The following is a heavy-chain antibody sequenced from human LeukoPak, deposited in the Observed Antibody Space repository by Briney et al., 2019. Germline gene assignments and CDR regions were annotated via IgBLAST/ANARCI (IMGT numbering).Heavy chain of an antibody. D-gene: IGHD6-13*01. CDR3: ATYSRNNAREFHY. CDR1: GFTFSNDW. Sequence: PGRSLRLSCEASGFTFSNDWMGWVRQAPGKGLEWVANIGQDGGEQYYVDSVKGRFTISRDNGKNSAYLQMNSLRVEDTAVYYCATYSRNNAREFHYWGQGTLVSVSP. V-gene: IGHV3-7*01. CDR2: IGQDGGEQ. J-gene: IGHJ1*01.